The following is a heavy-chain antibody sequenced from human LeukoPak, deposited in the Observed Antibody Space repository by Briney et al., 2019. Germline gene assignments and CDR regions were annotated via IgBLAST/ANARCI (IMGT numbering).Heavy chain of an antibody. CDR1: GGSISSYY. CDR2: IYTSGST. CDR3: ARDKSDYGDYVHWFDP. Sequence: SETLSLTCTVSGGSISSYYWSWIRQPAGKGQEWIGRIYTSGSTNYNPSLKSRVTMSVDTSKNQFSLKLSSVTAADTAVYYCARDKSDYGDYVHWFDPWGQGTLVTVSS. D-gene: IGHD4-17*01. J-gene: IGHJ5*02. V-gene: IGHV4-4*07.